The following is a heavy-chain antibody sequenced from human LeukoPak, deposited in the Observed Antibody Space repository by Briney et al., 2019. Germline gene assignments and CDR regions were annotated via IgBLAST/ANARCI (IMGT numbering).Heavy chain of an antibody. CDR2: INSDGSST. CDR1: GFTFSSYW. CDR3: AREGITFGGVIVHDAFDI. J-gene: IGHJ3*02. D-gene: IGHD3-16*02. V-gene: IGHV3-74*01. Sequence: GGSLRLSCAASGFTFSSYWMHWVRQAPGKGLVWVSRINSDGSSTSYADSVKGRFTISRDNAKNTLYLQMNSLRAEDTAVYYCAREGITFGGVIVHDAFDIWGQGTMVTVSS.